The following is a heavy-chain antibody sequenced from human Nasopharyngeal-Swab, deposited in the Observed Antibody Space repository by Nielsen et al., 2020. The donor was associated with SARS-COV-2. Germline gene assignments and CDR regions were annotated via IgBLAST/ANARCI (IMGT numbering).Heavy chain of an antibody. CDR1: GGSISSGDYY. Sequence: SETLSLTCTVSGGSISSGDYYWSWIRQPPGKGLEWIGYIYYSGSTYYNPSLKSRVTISVDTSKNQFSLKLSPVTAADTAVYYCARLPVLRSSTDAFDIWGQGTMVTVSS. CDR2: IYYSGST. J-gene: IGHJ3*02. V-gene: IGHV4-30-4*08. D-gene: IGHD3-3*01. CDR3: ARLPVLRSSTDAFDI.